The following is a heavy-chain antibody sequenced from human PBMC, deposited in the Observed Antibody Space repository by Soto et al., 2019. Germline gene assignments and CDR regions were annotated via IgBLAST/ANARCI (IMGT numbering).Heavy chain of an antibody. CDR1: GYSFTSYW. Sequence: PGESLKISCKGSGYSFTSYWIGWVRQMPGKGLEWMGIIYPGDSDTRYSPSFQGQVTISADKSISTAYLQWSSLKASDTAMYYCARHGRIAARPRYYYYMDVWGKGTTVTVS. CDR3: ARHGRIAARPRYYYYMDV. J-gene: IGHJ6*03. CDR2: IYPGDSDT. V-gene: IGHV5-51*01. D-gene: IGHD6-6*01.